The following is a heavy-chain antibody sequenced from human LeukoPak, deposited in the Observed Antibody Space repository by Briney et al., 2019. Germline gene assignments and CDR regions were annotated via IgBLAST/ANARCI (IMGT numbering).Heavy chain of an antibody. Sequence: GGSLRLSWAASGFTFSDSWMSWVRQAPGTGLGWVANMNQDGSAKDYVDSVKGRFTISRDNARNSLYLQMSSLRAEDTAVYYCATYTHWVAGDVWGQGTTVTVSS. CDR1: GFTFSDSW. D-gene: IGHD3-16*01. CDR3: ATYTHWVAGDV. CDR2: MNQDGSAK. V-gene: IGHV3-7*01. J-gene: IGHJ6*02.